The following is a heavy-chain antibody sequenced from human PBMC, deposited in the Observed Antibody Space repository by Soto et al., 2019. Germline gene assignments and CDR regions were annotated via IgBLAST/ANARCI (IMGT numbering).Heavy chain of an antibody. J-gene: IGHJ2*01. D-gene: IGHD6-19*01. CDR1: GFTFSDYY. CDR3: ARVTSRVEQWLAYWYFDL. V-gene: IGHV3-11*01. CDR2: ISSSGSTI. Sequence: QVQLVESGGGLVKPGGSLRLSCAASGFTFSDYYMSWIRQAPGKGLEWVSYISSSGSTIYYADSVKGRFTISRENAKNSLYLQMNSLRAEDTAVYYCARVTSRVEQWLAYWYFDLWGRGTLVTVSS.